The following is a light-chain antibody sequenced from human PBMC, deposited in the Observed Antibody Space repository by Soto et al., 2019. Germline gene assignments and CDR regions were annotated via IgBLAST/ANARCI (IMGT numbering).Light chain of an antibody. J-gene: IGKJ5*01. Sequence: IVMTQAPASLSPPPGETATLSCTASESVSSNLAWFQHKPGQAPRLLIYDASSRASGVPARFSGSGSGTDFTLTISSLEPEDFALYYCQQRNSWPPITFGQGTRLEIK. CDR1: ESVSSN. CDR2: DAS. V-gene: IGKV3-11*01. CDR3: QQRNSWPPIT.